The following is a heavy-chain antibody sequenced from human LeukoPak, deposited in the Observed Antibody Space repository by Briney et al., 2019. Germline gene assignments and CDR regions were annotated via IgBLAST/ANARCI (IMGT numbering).Heavy chain of an antibody. CDR1: GFPFNAYN. CDR2: IRNDETEI. V-gene: IGHV3-30*02. Sequence: GGSLRLSCTAPGFPFNAYNIHWIRQSPGRGLEWVSFIRNDETEIHYADFAKGRFTISRDRSKNSVYLQTNSLRPDDTALYYCAKDRGGAAEDYWGQGTLVTVSS. CDR3: AKDRGGAAEDY. J-gene: IGHJ4*02. D-gene: IGHD6-13*01.